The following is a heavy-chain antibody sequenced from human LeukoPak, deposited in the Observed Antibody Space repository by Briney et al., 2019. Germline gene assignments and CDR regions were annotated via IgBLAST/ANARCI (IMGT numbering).Heavy chain of an antibody. D-gene: IGHD1-1*01. J-gene: IGHJ4*02. CDR1: GGSISSGGYY. V-gene: IGHV4-31*03. Sequence: SETLSLTCTVSGGSISSGGYYWSWIRQHPGKGLEWIGYIYYSGSTYYNPSLKSRVTISVDTSKSQFSLKLSSVTAADTAVYYCARAMSGWNPRNDYFDYWGQGTLATVSS. CDR3: ARAMSGWNPRNDYFDY. CDR2: IYYSGST.